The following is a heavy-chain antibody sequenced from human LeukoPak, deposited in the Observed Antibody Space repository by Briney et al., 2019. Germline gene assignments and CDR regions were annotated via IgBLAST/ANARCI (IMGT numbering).Heavy chain of an antibody. D-gene: IGHD2-21*02. V-gene: IGHV1-69*04. CDR3: ARDLGLAYCGGDCPNDAFDI. CDR1: GGTFSSYA. J-gene: IGHJ3*02. Sequence: SVKVSCKASGGTFSSYAISWVRQAPGQGLEWMGRIIPILGIANYAQKFQGRVTITADKSTSTAYMELSSLRSEDTAVYYCARDLGLAYCGGDCPNDAFDIWGQGTMVTVSS. CDR2: IIPILGIA.